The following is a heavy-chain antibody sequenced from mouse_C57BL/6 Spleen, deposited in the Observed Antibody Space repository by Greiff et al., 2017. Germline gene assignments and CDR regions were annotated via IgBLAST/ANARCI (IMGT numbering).Heavy chain of an antibody. CDR3: ARGDYDYDEGAWFAY. V-gene: IGHV1-85*01. J-gene: IGHJ3*01. Sequence: QVQLQQSGPELVKPGASVKLSCKASGYTFTSYDINWVKQRPGQGLEWIGWIYPRDGSTKYNEKFKGKATLTVDTSSSTAYMELHSLTSEDSAVYFCARGDYDYDEGAWFAYWGQGTLVTVSA. D-gene: IGHD2-4*01. CDR1: GYTFTSYD. CDR2: IYPRDGST.